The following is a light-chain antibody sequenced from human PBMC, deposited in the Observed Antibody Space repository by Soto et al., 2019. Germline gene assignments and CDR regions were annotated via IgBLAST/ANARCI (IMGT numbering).Light chain of an antibody. CDR1: NIGSKS. CDR2: DDS. V-gene: IGLV3-21*02. Sequence: SYELTQTPSVSVAPGQTARITCGGQNIGSKSVHWYQHQPGQAPVLVLHDDSDRPSGIPERMSGSRSVNTATLTISRVEAGDEADYYSQVWDNSGDPIHVFGTGTKVTVL. J-gene: IGLJ1*01. CDR3: QVWDNSGDPIHV.